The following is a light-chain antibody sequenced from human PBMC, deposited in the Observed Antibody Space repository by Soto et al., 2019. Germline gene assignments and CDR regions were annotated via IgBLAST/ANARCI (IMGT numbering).Light chain of an antibody. Sequence: QSVLTQPASVSGSPGQSIAISCTGSSSDVGAYNYVSWYQQHPGKAPKLMIYDVSNRPSGISNRFSGSKSGNMASLTISGLQAEDEADYYCSTYTSSSTPLYVFGTGTKSPS. CDR2: DVS. V-gene: IGLV2-14*01. CDR1: SSDVGAYNY. CDR3: STYTSSSTPLYV. J-gene: IGLJ1*01.